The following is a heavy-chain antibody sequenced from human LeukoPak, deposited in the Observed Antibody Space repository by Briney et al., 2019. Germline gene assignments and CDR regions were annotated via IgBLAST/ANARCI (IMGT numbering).Heavy chain of an antibody. CDR3: AKVNWDDAFDI. Sequence: GGSLRLSCEASGFTFKNAWMIWVRQAPGKGPEWVGRIKSTRDGGATEYAAPVKGRFTISRDDSKNTVYLQMSSLRAEDTAVYFCAKVNWDDAFDIWGQGAMVTVSS. D-gene: IGHD7-27*01. J-gene: IGHJ3*02. V-gene: IGHV3-15*01. CDR1: GFTFKNAW. CDR2: IKSTRDGGAT.